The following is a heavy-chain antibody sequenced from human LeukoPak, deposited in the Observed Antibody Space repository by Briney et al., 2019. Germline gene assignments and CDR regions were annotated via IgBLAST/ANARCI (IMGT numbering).Heavy chain of an antibody. D-gene: IGHD6-6*01. J-gene: IGHJ3*01. V-gene: IGHV3-21*01. CDR1: EFTFSSHF. CDR2: ISSSGSSV. CDR3: ARERYSRSSHDALDL. Sequence: PGGSLRLSCAASEFTFSSHFMNWVRQAPGKGLEWVSSISSSGSSVLYADSLKGRITISRDNAKNSLYLQMRSLRPEDTAVYYCARERYSRSSHDALDLWGRGTMVTVSS.